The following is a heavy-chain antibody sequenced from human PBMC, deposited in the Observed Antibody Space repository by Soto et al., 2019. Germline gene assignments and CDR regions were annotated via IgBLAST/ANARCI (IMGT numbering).Heavy chain of an antibody. D-gene: IGHD3-22*01. Sequence: GGSLRLSCAASGFTFSSYSMNWVRQAPGKGLEWVSSISSSSSYIYYADSVKGRFTISRDNAKNSLYLQMNSLRAEDTAVYYCARTLVGDSSGYDLDYYYYGMDVWGQGTTVTVSS. CDR3: ARTLVGDSSGYDLDYYYYGMDV. V-gene: IGHV3-21*01. J-gene: IGHJ6*02. CDR1: GFTFSSYS. CDR2: ISSSSSYI.